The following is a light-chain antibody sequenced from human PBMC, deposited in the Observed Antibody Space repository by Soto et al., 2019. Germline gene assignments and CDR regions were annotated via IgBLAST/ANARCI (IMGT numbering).Light chain of an antibody. Sequence: EIVLTQSPATLSLSPGKRATLSCRASQSLSSFLAWYQQKPGQAPRLLIYDASNRATGIPARFSGSGSGTDFTLTISSLEPEDFAVYYCQQRSNWPLTFGGGTKVEIK. J-gene: IGKJ4*01. CDR3: QQRSNWPLT. V-gene: IGKV3-11*01. CDR2: DAS. CDR1: QSLSSF.